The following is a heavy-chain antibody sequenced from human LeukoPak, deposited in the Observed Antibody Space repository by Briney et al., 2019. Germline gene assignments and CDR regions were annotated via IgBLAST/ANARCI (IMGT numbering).Heavy chain of an antibody. V-gene: IGHV3-23*01. CDR1: GFTCSSDS. J-gene: IGHJ5*02. D-gene: IGHD2-2*01. CDR2: ISGSGGST. Sequence: QPGGSLILSCASCGFTCSSDSISCGRQPPGEGVEWGSAISGSGGSTYYADSVKGRVTISGDTSKNTLYLQMTRLRAEATAAYYCAKDALPFPRPAAISDWFDPWGQRTLVTVSS. CDR3: AKDALPFPRPAAISDWFDP.